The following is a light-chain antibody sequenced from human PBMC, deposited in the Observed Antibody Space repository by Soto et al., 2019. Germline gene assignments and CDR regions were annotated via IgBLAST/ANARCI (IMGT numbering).Light chain of an antibody. V-gene: IGKV1-6*02. CDR2: SAS. Sequence: AIQMTQSPSSLSASVGDRVTITCRASQDISNHLGWYQQKTGEAPYLLIYSASNLQSGVPSRFSGSGSGTDFTLTISSLQPEDFATYYCLQDFNYPWTFGQGTKVEIK. CDR1: QDISNH. CDR3: LQDFNYPWT. J-gene: IGKJ1*01.